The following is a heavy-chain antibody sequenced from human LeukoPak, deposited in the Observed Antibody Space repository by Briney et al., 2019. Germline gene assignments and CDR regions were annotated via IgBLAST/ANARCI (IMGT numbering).Heavy chain of an antibody. CDR2: ISSSSSYI. Sequence: TGGSLSLSCAASGFTFSSYAMNWVRQAPGKGLEWVSSISSSSSYIYYADSVKGRFTISRDNAKNSLYLQMNSLRAEDTAVYYCARRPAAMNGEDYWGQGTLVTVSS. CDR1: GFTFSSYA. D-gene: IGHD2-2*01. CDR3: ARRPAAMNGEDY. V-gene: IGHV3-21*01. J-gene: IGHJ4*02.